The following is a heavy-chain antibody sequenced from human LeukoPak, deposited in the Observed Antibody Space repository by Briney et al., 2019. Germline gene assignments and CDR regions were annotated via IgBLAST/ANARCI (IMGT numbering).Heavy chain of an antibody. J-gene: IGHJ4*02. V-gene: IGHV3-23*01. CDR2: ISGSGGST. Sequence: PGGSLRLSCAASGFTLGTYAMNWVRQAPGKGLECVSTISGSGGSTYYADSVKGRFTISRDNSKNTLYLQMNSLRAEDTAVYYCAKDDFDWSTFFWGQGTLVTVSS. D-gene: IGHD3-9*01. CDR3: AKDDFDWSTFF. CDR1: GFTLGTYA.